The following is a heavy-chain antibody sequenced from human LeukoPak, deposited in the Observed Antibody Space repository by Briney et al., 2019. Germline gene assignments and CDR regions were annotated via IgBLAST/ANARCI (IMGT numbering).Heavy chain of an antibody. Sequence: PGGSLRLSCAGSGFTFSDSWMNWVRQAQGKGLEWVATMNQNGDQTNYADSVRGRFTISRDNAKNSLYLQMNSLRAEDTAVYYCARDVRYWGQGTLVTVSS. CDR3: ARDVRY. CDR2: MNQNGDQT. J-gene: IGHJ4*02. CDR1: GFTFSDSW. V-gene: IGHV3-7*04.